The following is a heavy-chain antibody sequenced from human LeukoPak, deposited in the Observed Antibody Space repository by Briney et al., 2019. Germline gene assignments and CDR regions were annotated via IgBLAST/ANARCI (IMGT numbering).Heavy chain of an antibody. J-gene: IGHJ4*02. CDR3: ARDPSFFD. V-gene: IGHV1-2*02. D-gene: IGHD3-16*02. CDR2: ISPNSGGT. Sequence: ASVKVSCKASGYTFTAYYIHWVRQAPGQGPEWMGCISPNSGGTNYAQKFQGRVTMTRGTSISTAHIELSSLRSDDTAVYYCARDPSFFDWGRGTLVTVSS. CDR1: GYTFTAYY.